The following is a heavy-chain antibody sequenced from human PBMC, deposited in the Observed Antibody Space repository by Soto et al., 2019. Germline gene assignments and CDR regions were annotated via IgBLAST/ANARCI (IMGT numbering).Heavy chain of an antibody. CDR1: AGSLSGHY. Sequence: SETLSLTCDVDAGSLSGHYWNWIRQPPGKGLEWIGEINHFGSTNYNPSLKSRVTISVDTSKTQFSLNLSSVTAADTGVYYCAKEGVTTNSNWFDPWGQGTLVTVSS. V-gene: IGHV4-34*01. D-gene: IGHD4-4*01. J-gene: IGHJ5*02. CDR3: AKEGVTTNSNWFDP. CDR2: INHFGST.